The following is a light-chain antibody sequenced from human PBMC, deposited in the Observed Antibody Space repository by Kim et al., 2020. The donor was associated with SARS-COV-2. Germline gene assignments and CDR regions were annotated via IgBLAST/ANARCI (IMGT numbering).Light chain of an antibody. J-gene: IGKJ3*01. CDR1: QSVPQNY. CDR3: QQYNSWPLT. V-gene: IGKV3D-15*01. CDR2: DVS. Sequence: EVVMTQSPATLSVSPGDTATLSCWASQSVPQNYLAWYQQKPGQAPRLLIYDVSNRATGIPDRFSGSGSGTEFTLTISTLQSEDFGVYYCQQYNSWPLTFGPGTKVDIK.